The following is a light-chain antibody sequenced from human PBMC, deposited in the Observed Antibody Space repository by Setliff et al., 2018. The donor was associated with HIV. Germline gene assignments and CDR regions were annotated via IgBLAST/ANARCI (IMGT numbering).Light chain of an antibody. J-gene: IGLJ2*01. Sequence: QSVLTQPPSVSGAPGQRVTISCTGSRSNIGAGYDVHWYQQLPGTAPKLLIFANNNRPSGVPDRFSGSKSGTSASLAITGLQAEDEADYNCQSYDSGLSVLFGGGTQLTVL. V-gene: IGLV1-40*01. CDR1: RSNIGAGYD. CDR2: ANN. CDR3: QSYDSGLSVL.